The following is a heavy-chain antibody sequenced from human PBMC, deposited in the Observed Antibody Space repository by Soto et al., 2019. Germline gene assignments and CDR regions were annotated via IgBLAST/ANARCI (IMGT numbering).Heavy chain of an antibody. CDR2: ISYDGSNK. Sequence: GGSLRLSCAASGFTFSSYGMHWVRQAPGKGLEWVAVISYDGSNKYYADSVKGRFTISRDNSKNTLYLQMNSLRAEDTAVYYCARQPLDIVVVVAATPVSHRLDYWGQGTLVTVSS. V-gene: IGHV3-30*03. CDR3: ARQPLDIVVVVAATPVSHRLDY. CDR1: GFTFSSYG. J-gene: IGHJ4*02. D-gene: IGHD2-15*01.